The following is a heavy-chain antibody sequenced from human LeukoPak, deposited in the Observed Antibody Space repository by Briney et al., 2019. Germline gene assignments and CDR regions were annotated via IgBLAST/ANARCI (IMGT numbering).Heavy chain of an antibody. CDR2: ISAYNGNT. Sequence: PGGSLRLSCAASGYTFTSYGISWVRQAPGQGLEWMGWISAYNGNTNYAQKLQGRVTMTTDTSTSTAYMELRSLRSDDTAVYYCARDYLYGGNSLAFDIWGQGTMVTVSS. CDR1: GYTFTSYG. CDR3: ARDYLYGGNSLAFDI. D-gene: IGHD4-23*01. J-gene: IGHJ3*02. V-gene: IGHV1-18*01.